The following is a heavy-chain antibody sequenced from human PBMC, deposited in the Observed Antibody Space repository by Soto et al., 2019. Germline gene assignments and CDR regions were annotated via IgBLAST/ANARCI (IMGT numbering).Heavy chain of an antibody. Sequence: GGSLRLSCAASGFAFSNYAMHWVRQAPGKGLEWVSSISTSIDATYYADSVKGRFTISRDDSKNTLYLQMNSLRAEDSAVYYCAKDRTVAARNFDYWGQIPHVTVST. V-gene: IGHV3-23*01. CDR3: AKDRTVAARNFDY. CDR2: ISTSIDAT. D-gene: IGHD6-6*01. CDR1: GFAFSNYA. J-gene: IGHJ4*02.